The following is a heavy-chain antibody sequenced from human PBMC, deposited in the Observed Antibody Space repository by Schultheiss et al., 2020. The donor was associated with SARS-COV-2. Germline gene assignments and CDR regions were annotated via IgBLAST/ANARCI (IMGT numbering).Heavy chain of an antibody. CDR3: AKGDGDYDV. D-gene: IGHD4-17*01. CDR2: IIATGRST. J-gene: IGHJ4*02. V-gene: IGHV3-23*01. Sequence: GGSLRLSCAASGFTFSNAWMNWVRQAPGKGLEWVSGIIATGRSTYYADSVKGRFTISRDNSKSTLSLQMNSLRVEDTAVYYCAKGDGDYDVWGQGTLVTVSS. CDR1: GFTFSNAW.